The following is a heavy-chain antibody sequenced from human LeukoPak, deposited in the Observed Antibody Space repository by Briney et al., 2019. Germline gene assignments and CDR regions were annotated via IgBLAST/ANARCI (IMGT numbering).Heavy chain of an antibody. V-gene: IGHV3-30-3*01. D-gene: IGHD6-19*01. Sequence: GKSLKLSCAASGFTFSDFPMHWVRQAPGKGLEWVAVMSNDGSKQFYADFVRGRFTVSRDNSKNMFYLQMNTLRPDDTALYYCARGGSGFYYWGQGTLVTVSA. CDR3: ARGGSGFYY. CDR2: MSNDGSKQ. CDR1: GFTFSDFP. J-gene: IGHJ4*02.